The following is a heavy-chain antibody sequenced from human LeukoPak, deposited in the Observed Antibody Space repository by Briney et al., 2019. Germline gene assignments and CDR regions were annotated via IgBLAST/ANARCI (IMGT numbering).Heavy chain of an antibody. J-gene: IGHJ6*02. CDR1: GFTFSWYW. CDR3: ARGYYYGMDV. CDR2: INNDGSST. V-gene: IGHV3-74*01. Sequence: GGSLRLSCAAPGFTFSWYWMHWVRRVPGKGLVWVSRINNDGSSTSYADSVKGRFTISRDSAKNTLYLQMNSLRAEDTAVYYCARGYYYGMDVWGQGTTVTVSS.